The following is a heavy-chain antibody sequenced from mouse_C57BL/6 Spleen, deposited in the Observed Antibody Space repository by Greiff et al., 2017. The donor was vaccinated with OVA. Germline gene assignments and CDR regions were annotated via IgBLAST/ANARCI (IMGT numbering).Heavy chain of an antibody. J-gene: IGHJ4*01. CDR2: IHPNSGST. D-gene: IGHD3-1*01. CDR3: ASGGYNGSNVEGPMAY. V-gene: IGHV1-64*01. Sequence: VQLQQPGAELVKPGASVKLSCKASGYTFTSYWMHWVKQRPGQGLEWIGMIHPNSGSTNYNEKFKSKATLTVDKSSSTAYMQLSSLKSEDSAVYSCASGGYNGSNVEGPMAYWGQGTSVTVSA. CDR1: GYTFTSYW.